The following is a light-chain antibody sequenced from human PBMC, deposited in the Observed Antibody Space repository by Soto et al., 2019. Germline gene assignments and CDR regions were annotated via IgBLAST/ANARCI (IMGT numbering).Light chain of an antibody. CDR3: SSFAGNNNLV. V-gene: IGLV2-8*01. Sequence: QSALTQPPSASGSPGQSVTIFCTGTSSDVGGYNYVSWYQQHPGKAPKLMISEVSKRPSGVPDRFSGSKSGNTASLTVSGLQAEDEAEYYCSSFAGNNNLVFGGGTKLTVL. CDR2: EVS. J-gene: IGLJ2*01. CDR1: SSDVGGYNY.